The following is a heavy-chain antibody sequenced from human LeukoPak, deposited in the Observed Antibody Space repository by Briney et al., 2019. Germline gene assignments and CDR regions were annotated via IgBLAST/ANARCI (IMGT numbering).Heavy chain of an antibody. CDR1: GGSISNYY. CDR2: MYPSGST. V-gene: IGHV4-4*07. CDR3: ARDRVYGIFEVVQEHAFDI. J-gene: IGHJ3*02. Sequence: PSETLSLTCTVSGGSISNYYWSWFRQPAGKGLEWIGRMYPSGSTRYNASLKSRLTMSVDASRNQFSLKLSSVTAADTAVYYCARDRVYGIFEVVQEHAFDIWGQGTLVTVSS. D-gene: IGHD3-3*01.